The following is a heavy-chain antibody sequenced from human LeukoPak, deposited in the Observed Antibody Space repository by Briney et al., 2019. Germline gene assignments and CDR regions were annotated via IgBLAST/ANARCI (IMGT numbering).Heavy chain of an antibody. V-gene: IGHV3-64D*06. D-gene: IGHD3-10*01. CDR2: ISSNGGST. Sequence: GGSLRHSCSASGFTLSRYAMHWVRQAPGKGLEYVSAISSNGGSTYYADSVKGRFTISRDNSRNTLHLQMSSLRVEDTAVYYCVKDPSSGSYFDYWGQGTLVTVSS. CDR1: GFTLSRYA. CDR3: VKDPSSGSYFDY. J-gene: IGHJ4*02.